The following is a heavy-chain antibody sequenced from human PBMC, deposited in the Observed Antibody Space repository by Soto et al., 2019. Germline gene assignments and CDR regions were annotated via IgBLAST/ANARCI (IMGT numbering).Heavy chain of an antibody. CDR1: DGSFSVYY. D-gene: IGHD4-4*01. CDR2: INHSGSS. Sequence: QVQLQQWGAGLLKPSETLSLTCAIYDGSFSVYYWIWIRQPPGEGLEWIGEINHSGSSNYNPSLKSRVTMSVDTSKNQFSLKLSSVTAADTAVYYCARDTTRRGACDIWGRGTTVTVSS. V-gene: IGHV4-34*01. J-gene: IGHJ3*02. CDR3: ARDTTRRGACDI.